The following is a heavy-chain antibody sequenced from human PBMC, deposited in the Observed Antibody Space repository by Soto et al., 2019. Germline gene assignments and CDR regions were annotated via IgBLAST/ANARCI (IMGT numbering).Heavy chain of an antibody. J-gene: IGHJ4*02. Sequence: RXSVKVSCKASVYTFTSYYMHWVRQAPGQGLEWMGIINPSGGSTSYAQKFQGRVTMTRDTSTSTVYMELSSLRSEDAAVYYCARDSTNIARYFDSWGQGTLVTVSS. CDR2: INPSGGST. D-gene: IGHD2-21*01. CDR3: ARDSTNIARYFDS. V-gene: IGHV1-46*01. CDR1: VYTFTSYY.